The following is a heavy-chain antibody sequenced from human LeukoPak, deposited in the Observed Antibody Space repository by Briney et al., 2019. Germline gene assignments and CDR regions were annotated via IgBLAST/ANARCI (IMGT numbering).Heavy chain of an antibody. CDR1: GGSISSSSYY. D-gene: IGHD2-2*02. V-gene: IGHV4-39*01. Sequence: SETLSLTCTVSGGSISSSSYYWGWIRQPPGKGLEWIGSIYYSGSTYYNPSLKSRVTISVDTSKNQFSLKLSSVTAADTAVYYCARGGNTFYYYYYMDVWGKGTTVTVSS. J-gene: IGHJ6*03. CDR3: ARGGNTFYYYYYMDV. CDR2: IYYSGST.